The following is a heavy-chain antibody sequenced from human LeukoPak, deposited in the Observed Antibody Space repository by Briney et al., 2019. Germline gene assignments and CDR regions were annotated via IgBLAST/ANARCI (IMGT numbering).Heavy chain of an antibody. V-gene: IGHV4-34*01. CDR1: GGSFSGYY. CDR2: INHSGST. CDR3: AYGYNYGYDY. D-gene: IGHD5-18*01. Sequence: SETLSLTCAVYGGSFSGYYWSWIRQPPGKGLEWIGEINHSGSTNYNPSLKSRVTISVDTSKNQFSLKLSSVTAADTAVYYCAYGYNYGYDYWGQGTLVTVSS. J-gene: IGHJ4*02.